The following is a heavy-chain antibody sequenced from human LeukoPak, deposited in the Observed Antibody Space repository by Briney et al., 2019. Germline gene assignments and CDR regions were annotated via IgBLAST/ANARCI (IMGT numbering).Heavy chain of an antibody. J-gene: IGHJ4*02. CDR2: ISYDGSNK. CDR3: ARDQGSYYYDSSGYYFNY. D-gene: IGHD3-22*01. Sequence: GRSLRLSCAASGFTFSRYAMHWVRQAPGKGLEWVAVISYDGSNKYYADSVKGRFTISRDNSKNTLYLQMNSLRAEDTAVYYCARDQGSYYYDSSGYYFNYWGQGTLVTVSS. V-gene: IGHV3-30-3*01. CDR1: GFTFSRYA.